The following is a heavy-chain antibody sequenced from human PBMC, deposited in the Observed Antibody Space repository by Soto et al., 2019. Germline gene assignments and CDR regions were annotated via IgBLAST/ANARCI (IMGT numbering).Heavy chain of an antibody. J-gene: IGHJ4*02. V-gene: IGHV3-7*03. CDR2: IKQDGSEK. CDR1: GFTFGGYW. D-gene: IGHD2-2*01. Sequence: PGGSLRLSCGASGFTFGGYWVSWVRQETGKGLEWVANIKQDGSEKYYVDSVKGRFTISRDNAKNTLYLQMNSLRAEDTAVYYCAKDDPIVVVPAAKFRYWGQGTLVTVSS. CDR3: AKDDPIVVVPAAKFRY.